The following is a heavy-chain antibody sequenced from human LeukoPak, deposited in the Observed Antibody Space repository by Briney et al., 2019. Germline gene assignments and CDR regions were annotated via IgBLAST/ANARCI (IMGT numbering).Heavy chain of an antibody. CDR1: GYTFTGYY. J-gene: IGHJ4*02. CDR3: ARRGGYGSGSYLKALSG. D-gene: IGHD3-10*01. V-gene: IGHV1-2*02. Sequence: ASVKVSCKASGYTFTGYYMHWVRQAPGQGLEWMGWINPNSGGTNYAQKFQGRVTMTRDTSISTAYMELSRLRSDDTAVYYCARRGGYGSGSYLKALSGWGQGTLVTVSS. CDR2: INPNSGGT.